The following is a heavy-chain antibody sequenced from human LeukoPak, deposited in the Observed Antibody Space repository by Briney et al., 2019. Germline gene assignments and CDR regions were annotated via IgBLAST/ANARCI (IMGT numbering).Heavy chain of an antibody. Sequence: GGSLRLSCAASGFTFSTYAMHWVRQAPGKGLEWVAMIGYNGKNKHYADSVKGRFTISRDNAKNSLYLQMNSLRAEDTAVYYCASSGPKCGGDCPTDYWGQGTLVTVSS. V-gene: IGHV3-33*03. CDR3: ASSGPKCGGDCPTDY. D-gene: IGHD2-21*02. CDR1: GFTFSTYA. J-gene: IGHJ4*02. CDR2: IGYNGKNK.